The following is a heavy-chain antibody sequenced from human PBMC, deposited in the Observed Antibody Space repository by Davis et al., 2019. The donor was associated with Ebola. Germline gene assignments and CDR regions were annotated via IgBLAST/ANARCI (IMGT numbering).Heavy chain of an antibody. Sequence: GESLKISCAASGFTFDDYTMHWVRQAPGKGLEWVSLISWDGGSTYYADSVKGRFTISRDNAKNSLYLQMNSLRAEDTAVYYCAGDKWGGSSSRLGDGMDVWGQGTTVTVSS. J-gene: IGHJ6*02. CDR3: AGDKWGGSSSRLGDGMDV. D-gene: IGHD6-13*01. CDR1: GFTFDDYT. V-gene: IGHV3-43*01. CDR2: ISWDGGST.